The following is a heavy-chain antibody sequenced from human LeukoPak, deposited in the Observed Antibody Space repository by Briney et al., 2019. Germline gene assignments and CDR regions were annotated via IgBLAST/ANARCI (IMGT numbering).Heavy chain of an antibody. Sequence: SETLSLTCTVSGGSISSSDYYWGWIRQPPGKGLEWIGSIYYSGSTYYNPSLKSRVTISVDTSKNQFSLKLSSVTAADTAVYYCARHPQESYYDFWSGHPGGLDYWGQGTLVTVSS. CDR3: ARHPQESYYDFWSGHPGGLDY. V-gene: IGHV4-39*01. CDR1: GGSISSSDYY. J-gene: IGHJ4*02. CDR2: IYYSGST. D-gene: IGHD3-3*01.